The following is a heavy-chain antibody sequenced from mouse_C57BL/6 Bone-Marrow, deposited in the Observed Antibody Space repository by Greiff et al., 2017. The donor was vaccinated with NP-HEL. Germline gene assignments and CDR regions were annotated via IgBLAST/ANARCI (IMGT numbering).Heavy chain of an antibody. V-gene: IGHV14-4*01. CDR3: TTGSNPSPPAY. J-gene: IGHJ3*01. Sequence: EVQLQQSGAELVRPGASVKFSCTASGFNIKDDYMHWVKQRPEQGLEWIGWIDPENGDTEYASKFQGKATITADTSSNTAYLQLSSLTSEDTAVYYCTTGSNPSPPAYWGQGTLVTVSA. CDR1: GFNIKDDY. D-gene: IGHD1-1*01. CDR2: IDPENGDT.